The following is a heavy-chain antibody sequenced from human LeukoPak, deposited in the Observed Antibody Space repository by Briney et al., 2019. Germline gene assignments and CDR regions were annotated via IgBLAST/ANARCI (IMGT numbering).Heavy chain of an antibody. Sequence: PGGSLRLSCAAPGFTFSSYSMNWVRQAPGKGLEWVSSISSSSSYIYYADSVKGRFTISRDNAKNSLYLQMNSLRAEDTAVYYCERDPSGRTQDDAFDIWGQGTMVTVSS. J-gene: IGHJ3*02. CDR2: ISSSSSYI. V-gene: IGHV3-21*01. CDR1: GFTFSSYS. CDR3: ERDPSGRTQDDAFDI. D-gene: IGHD1-26*01.